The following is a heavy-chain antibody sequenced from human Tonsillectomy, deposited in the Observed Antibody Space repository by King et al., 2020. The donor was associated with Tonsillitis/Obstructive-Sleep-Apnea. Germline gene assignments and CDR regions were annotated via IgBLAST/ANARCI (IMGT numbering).Heavy chain of an antibody. J-gene: IGHJ6*02. Sequence: QLVQSGGGLVQPGGSLRLSCAASGFTFSTYEMNWVRQAPGKGLEWISYISSSGSIIYYADSLKGRFTISRDNAKNSLYLEMNSLRAEDTAVYYCARDEATVTIYGMDVWGQGTTVTVSS. CDR2: ISSSGSII. D-gene: IGHD4-11*01. CDR3: ARDEATVTIYGMDV. V-gene: IGHV3-48*03. CDR1: GFTFSTYE.